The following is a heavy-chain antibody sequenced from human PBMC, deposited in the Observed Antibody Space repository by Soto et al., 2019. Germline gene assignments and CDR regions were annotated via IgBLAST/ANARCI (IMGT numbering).Heavy chain of an antibody. J-gene: IGHJ6*02. V-gene: IGHV4-59*01. D-gene: IGHD1-7*01. CDR3: AREGLTGTIGLYYYYAMDV. Sequence: SETLSLTCTVPGGSISSYYWSWIRQPPGRGLEWIGYIYYSGSTNYNPSLKSRVTISVDTSKNQFSLKLSSVTAADTAVYYCAREGLTGTIGLYYYYAMDVWGQGTTVTVSS. CDR2: IYYSGST. CDR1: GGSISSYY.